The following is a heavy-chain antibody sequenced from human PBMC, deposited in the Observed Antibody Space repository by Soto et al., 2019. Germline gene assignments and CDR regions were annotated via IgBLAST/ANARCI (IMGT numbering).Heavy chain of an antibody. Sequence: SVKVSCKASGGTFSSYAISWVRQAPGQGLEWMGGIIPIFGTANYAQKFQGRVTITADESTSTAYMELSSLRSEDTAVYYCARDRKTGTTDYYYGMDVWGQGTTVTVSS. V-gene: IGHV1-69*13. J-gene: IGHJ6*02. CDR1: GGTFSSYA. D-gene: IGHD1-7*01. CDR2: IIPIFGTA. CDR3: ARDRKTGTTDYYYGMDV.